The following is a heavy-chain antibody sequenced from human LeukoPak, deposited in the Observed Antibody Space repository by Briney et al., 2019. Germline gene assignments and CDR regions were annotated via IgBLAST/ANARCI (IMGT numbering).Heavy chain of an antibody. D-gene: IGHD4-17*01. Sequence: ASVKVSCKASGGTFSSYAISWVRQAPGQGLEWMGGIIPIFGTANYAQKFQGRVTITADESTSTAYMELSRLRSDDTAVYYCARAVAVTQVDYWGQGTLVTVSS. CDR2: IIPIFGTA. J-gene: IGHJ4*02. CDR1: GGTFSSYA. CDR3: ARAVAVTQVDY. V-gene: IGHV1-69*01.